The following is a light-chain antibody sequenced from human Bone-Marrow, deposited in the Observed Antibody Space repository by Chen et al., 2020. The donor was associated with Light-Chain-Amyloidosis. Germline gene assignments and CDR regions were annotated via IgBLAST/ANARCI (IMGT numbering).Light chain of an antibody. Sequence: EIVMTQSPLSLPVTPGEPASISCRSSQSLLHRNGYNYLDWYLQKPGQSPQLLISLASNRASGVPDRFSGSGSGTEFTLKISRVEPEDVGVYYCMQALQTPTFGGGTKVEIK. V-gene: IGKV2-28*01. J-gene: IGKJ4*01. CDR2: LAS. CDR1: QSLLHRNGYNY. CDR3: MQALQTPT.